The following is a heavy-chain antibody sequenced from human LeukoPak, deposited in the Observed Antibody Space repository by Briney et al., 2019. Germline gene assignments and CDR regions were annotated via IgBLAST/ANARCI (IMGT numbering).Heavy chain of an antibody. J-gene: IGHJ4*02. D-gene: IGHD1-1*01. CDR1: EFSVGSNY. Sequence: GGSLRLSCAASEFSVGSNYMTWVRQAPGKGLEWVSAISGSGGSTYYADSVKGRFTISRDNSKNTLYLQMNSLRAEDTAVYYCAKGSRYSFDYWGQGTLVTVSS. CDR3: AKGSRYSFDY. CDR2: ISGSGGST. V-gene: IGHV3-23*01.